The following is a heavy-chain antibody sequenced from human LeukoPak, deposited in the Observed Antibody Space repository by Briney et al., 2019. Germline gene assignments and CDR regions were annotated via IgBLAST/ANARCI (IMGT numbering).Heavy chain of an antibody. CDR1: GFTFSSYW. V-gene: IGHV3-7*01. CDR3: AGIRGFAYYFDY. J-gene: IGHJ4*02. D-gene: IGHD5-12*01. Sequence: GGSLRLSCVASGFTFSSYWMTWVRQAPGKGLEWVANIKTDGRQIYYVDSVKGRFTISRDNAKNSLYLQMNSLRAEDTAVYYCAGIRGFAYYFDYWGQGTLVTVSS. CDR2: IKTDGRQI.